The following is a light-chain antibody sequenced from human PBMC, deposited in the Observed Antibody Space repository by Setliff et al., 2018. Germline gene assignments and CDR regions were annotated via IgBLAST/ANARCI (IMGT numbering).Light chain of an antibody. V-gene: IGLV2-8*01. Sequence: QSALTQPASVSGSPGQSITISCAGTSSDVGFSNHVSWYQQYPGKAPKLMIYEVSKRPSGVPDRFSGSKSGNTASLTVSGLQAEDEADYYCSSYEGSNNYVFGTGTKVTVL. CDR2: EVS. J-gene: IGLJ1*01. CDR1: SSDVGFSNH. CDR3: SSYEGSNNYV.